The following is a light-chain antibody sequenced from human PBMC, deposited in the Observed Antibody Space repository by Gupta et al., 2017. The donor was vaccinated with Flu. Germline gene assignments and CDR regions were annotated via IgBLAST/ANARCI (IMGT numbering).Light chain of an antibody. J-gene: IGKJ5*01. Sequence: DIVMTQSPDSLVVSLGERATINCKSSQSVFYSSSNINYLAWYQQKPGQPPKLLIYWASTRESGVPDRFSGSGSGTDFTLTISSLQAEDVAVYYCQQYYSTPLTFGQGTRLEIK. CDR2: WAS. CDR3: QQYYSTPLT. CDR1: QSVFYSSSNINY. V-gene: IGKV4-1*01.